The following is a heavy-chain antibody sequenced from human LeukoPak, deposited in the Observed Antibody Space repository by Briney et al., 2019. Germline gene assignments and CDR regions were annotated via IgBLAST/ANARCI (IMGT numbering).Heavy chain of an antibody. J-gene: IGHJ6*03. Sequence: GGSLRLSCAASGFTLSSHTMNWVRQAPGKGLEWVSDISRSSSEIHYADSVTGRFTVSRDNAKNSVYLQMNSLRAEDTAVYYCTRHRRSLFGVVVHYMDVWGKGTTVTVSS. CDR1: GFTLSSHT. D-gene: IGHD3-3*01. CDR2: ISRSSSEI. CDR3: TRHRRSLFGVVVHYMDV. V-gene: IGHV3-48*01.